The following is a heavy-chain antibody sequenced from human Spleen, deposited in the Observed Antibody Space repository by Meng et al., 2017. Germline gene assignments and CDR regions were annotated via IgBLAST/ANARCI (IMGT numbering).Heavy chain of an antibody. CDR3: ARDRGEYCYSTSCSPHKYGMDV. V-gene: IGHV3-21*01. J-gene: IGHJ6*02. CDR2: ISSSTTYI. Sequence: GGSLRLSCAASGFTFSTYSMNWVRQAPGKGLEWVSSISSSTTYIYYADSVKGRFTISRDNAKNSLFLQMNSLRAEDTAVYYCARDRGEYCYSTSCSPHKYGMDVWGQGTTVTVSS. CDR1: GFTFSTYS. D-gene: IGHD2-2*01.